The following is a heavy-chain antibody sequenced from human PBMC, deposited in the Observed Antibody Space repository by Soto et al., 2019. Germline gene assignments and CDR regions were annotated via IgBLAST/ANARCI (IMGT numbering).Heavy chain of an antibody. D-gene: IGHD3-3*01. V-gene: IGHV3-21*01. CDR2: ISSSSSYI. J-gene: IGHJ6*03. CDR1: GFTFSSYS. CDR3: ARDGGGGTIFGVVIPLYMDV. Sequence: GGSLRLSCAASGFTFSSYSMNWVRQAPGKGLEWVSSISSSSSYIYYADSVKGRFTISRDNAKNSLYLQMNSLRAEDTAVYYCARDGGGGTIFGVVIPLYMDVWGKGTTVTVSS.